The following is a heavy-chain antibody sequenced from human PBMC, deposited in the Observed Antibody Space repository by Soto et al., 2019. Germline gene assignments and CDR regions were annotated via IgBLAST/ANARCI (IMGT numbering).Heavy chain of an antibody. J-gene: IGHJ5*02. CDR3: AKDLVTYYYDSSGPWGWFDP. CDR1: GFTFSSYG. V-gene: IGHV3-30*18. Sequence: QVQLVQSGAEVKKPGSSVRVSCAASGFTFSSYGMHWVRQAPGKGLEWVAVISYDGSNKYYADSVKGRFTISRDNSKNTRYLQMNSLRAEDTAVYYCAKDLVTYYYDSSGPWGWFDPWGQGTLVTVSS. D-gene: IGHD3-22*01. CDR2: ISYDGSNK.